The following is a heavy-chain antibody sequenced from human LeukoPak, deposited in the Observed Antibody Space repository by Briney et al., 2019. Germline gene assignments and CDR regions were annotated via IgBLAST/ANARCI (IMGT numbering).Heavy chain of an antibody. J-gene: IGHJ3*02. CDR1: GFTVSTNY. V-gene: IGHV3-53*01. Sequence: PGGSLRLSCAASGFTVSTNYMSWVRQAPGKGLEWVSVINSDGRTYYADSVKGGFTISRDNSKNTLYLQMNSLRAEDTAVYYCARDSGRFDVFDIWGQGTMVTVSS. CDR3: ARDSGRFDVFDI. CDR2: INSDGRT. D-gene: IGHD3-10*01.